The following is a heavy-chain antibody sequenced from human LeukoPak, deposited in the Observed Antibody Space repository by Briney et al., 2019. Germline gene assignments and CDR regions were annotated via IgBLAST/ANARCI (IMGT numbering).Heavy chain of an antibody. CDR3: AKDQDSTMVRGVKFAFDI. J-gene: IGHJ3*02. D-gene: IGHD3-10*01. Sequence: GRSLRLSRVGSGFTLRRYDIHGVRQAPGKGLEWVAVISYDGNKKYYVDSMKGRVATSRDNFKNTLYLQMNSLRVEDTAVYYGAKDQDSTMVRGVKFAFDIWGQGTMVIVSS. CDR2: ISYDGNKK. CDR1: GFTLRRYD. V-gene: IGHV3-30*18.